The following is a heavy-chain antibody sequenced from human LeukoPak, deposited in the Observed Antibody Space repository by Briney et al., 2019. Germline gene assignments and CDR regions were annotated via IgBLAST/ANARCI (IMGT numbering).Heavy chain of an antibody. CDR1: GFTVRTNY. D-gene: IGHD3-9*01. J-gene: IGHJ4*02. CDR3: ARAYYDILTTDS. CDR2: IYSSGDT. Sequence: GGSLRLSCTASGFTVRTNYMSWVRQAPGKGLEWVSVIYSSGDTYYADSVKGRFTISRDDSKNTLYLQMNSLRAEDTAVYFCARAYYDILTTDSWGQETLVSVSS. V-gene: IGHV3-66*01.